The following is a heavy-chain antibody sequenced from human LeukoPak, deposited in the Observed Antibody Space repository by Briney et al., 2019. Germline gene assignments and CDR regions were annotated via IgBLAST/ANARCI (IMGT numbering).Heavy chain of an antibody. Sequence: GGSLRLSCAASGFTFSSYTMYWFRQAPGKGLEWVASVSVEGTGRYFPGSVDGRFTISRDNSKNTVYLQMNNLRGVDTAVYFCATVTKVDFDYWGQGTLVTVSS. V-gene: IGHV3-30*04. CDR2: VSVEGTGR. D-gene: IGHD4-11*01. CDR3: ATVTKVDFDY. J-gene: IGHJ4*02. CDR1: GFTFSSYT.